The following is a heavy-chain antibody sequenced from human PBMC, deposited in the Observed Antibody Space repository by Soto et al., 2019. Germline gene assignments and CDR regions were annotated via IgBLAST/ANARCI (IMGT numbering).Heavy chain of an antibody. D-gene: IGHD3-22*01. V-gene: IGHV3-7*01. CDR2: IKQDGSEK. CDR1: GFTFSSYW. Sequence: GSLRLSCAASGFTFSSYWMSWVRQAPGKGLEWVANIKQDGSEKYYVDSVKGRFTISRDNAKNSLYLQMNSLRAEDTAVYYCARAGRMIVVVSLFDYWGQGTLVTVPQ. J-gene: IGHJ4*02. CDR3: ARAGRMIVVVSLFDY.